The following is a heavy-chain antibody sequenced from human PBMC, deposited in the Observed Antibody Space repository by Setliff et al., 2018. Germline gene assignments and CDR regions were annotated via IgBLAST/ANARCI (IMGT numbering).Heavy chain of an antibody. J-gene: IGHJ4*02. Sequence: PGASLTISCKGSGYNFTSYWIGWVRQMPGKGLEWMGVIYPGDSDTRYSPSFQGQVTISADKSISTAYLQWSSVKASDTAMYYCARDSNYEGAYDFWGQGTLVTVSS. CDR3: ARDSNYEGAYDF. CDR2: IYPGDSDT. CDR1: GYNFTSYW. D-gene: IGHD4-4*01. V-gene: IGHV5-51*01.